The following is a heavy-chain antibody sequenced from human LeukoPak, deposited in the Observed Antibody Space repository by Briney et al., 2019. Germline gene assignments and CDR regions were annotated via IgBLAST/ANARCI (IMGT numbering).Heavy chain of an antibody. CDR1: GFTFSSYA. CDR2: ISYDGGNK. V-gene: IGHV3-30-3*01. D-gene: IGHD6-19*01. J-gene: IGHJ4*02. CDR3: ARAPGGVAEGGN. Sequence: GGSLRLSCAASGFTFSSYAMHWVRQAPGKGLEWVAVISYDGGNKYYADSVKGRFTTSRDNSKNTLYLQMNSLRAEDTAVYYCARAPGGVAEGGNWGQGTLVTVSS.